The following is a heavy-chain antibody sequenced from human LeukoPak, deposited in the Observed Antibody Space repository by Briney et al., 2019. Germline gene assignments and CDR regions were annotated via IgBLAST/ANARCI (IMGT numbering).Heavy chain of an antibody. CDR1: GYTFTSYY. D-gene: IGHD6-19*01. CDR2: INPSGGST. Sequence: ASVKVSCKASGYTFTSYYMHWVRQAPGQGLEWMGIINPSGGSTSYARKFQGRVTMTRDMSTSTVYMELSSLRSEDTAVYYCARGHIAVAGFDYWGQGTLVTVSS. J-gene: IGHJ4*02. CDR3: ARGHIAVAGFDY. V-gene: IGHV1-46*01.